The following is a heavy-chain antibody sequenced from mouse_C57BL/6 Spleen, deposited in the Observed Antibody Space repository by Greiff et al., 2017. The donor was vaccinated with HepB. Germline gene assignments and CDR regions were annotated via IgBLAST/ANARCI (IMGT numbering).Heavy chain of an antibody. CDR2: INPYNGDT. CDR3: ARSNDYDNYYAMDY. J-gene: IGHJ4*01. D-gene: IGHD2-4*01. V-gene: IGHV1-20*01. CDR1: GYSFTGYF. Sequence: VQLQQSGPELVKPGDSVKISCKASGYSFTGYFMNWVMQSHGKSLEWIGRINPYNGDTFYNQKFKGKATLTVDKSSSTTIMELRSLTSEDSAVYYCARSNDYDNYYAMDYWGQGTSVTVSS.